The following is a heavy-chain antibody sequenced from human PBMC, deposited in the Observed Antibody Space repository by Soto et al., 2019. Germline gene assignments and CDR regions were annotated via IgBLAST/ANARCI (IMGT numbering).Heavy chain of an antibody. V-gene: IGHV1-69*01. J-gene: IGHJ3*02. D-gene: IGHD3-22*01. CDR1: GGSFPSDT. CDR2: IVPVFGTP. CDR3: TRPSSGYFHDAFDM. Sequence: QVQLMQSGAEVKKPGSSVKVSCKASGGSFPSDTISWVRQAPGQGLEWLGGIVPVFGTPNHAQKFQGRVTISADGSTNTAFMELTSLRPEDTGLYYCTRPSSGYFHDAFDMWGQGTLVTVSS.